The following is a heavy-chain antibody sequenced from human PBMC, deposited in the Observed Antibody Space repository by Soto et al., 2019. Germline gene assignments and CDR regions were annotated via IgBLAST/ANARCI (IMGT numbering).Heavy chain of an antibody. J-gene: IGHJ4*02. Sequence: QVQLVQSGAEVKKPGSSVKVSCKASGGTFSSYTISWVRQAPGQGLEWMGRIIPILGIANYAQKFQGRVTITADKSTSTAYMELSSLRSEDTAVHYCARDQEGCSGGSCYVFGYWGQGTLVTVSS. V-gene: IGHV1-69*08. D-gene: IGHD2-15*01. CDR1: GGTFSSYT. CDR2: IIPILGIA. CDR3: ARDQEGCSGGSCYVFGY.